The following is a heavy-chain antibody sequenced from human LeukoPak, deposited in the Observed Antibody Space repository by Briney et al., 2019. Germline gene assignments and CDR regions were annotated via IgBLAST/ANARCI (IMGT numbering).Heavy chain of an antibody. CDR3: ARAGPYGSRSYCAY. CDR1: GFIFRNYG. CDR2: ISYDGSRE. Sequence: KAGGSLRLSCAASGFIFRNYGMHWVRQAPGKGLEWVAVISYDGSREYYADSVKGRFTISRDNSKNTLYLQINSLRAEDTAVYYCARAGPYGSRSYCAYWGHGTLVTVSS. D-gene: IGHD3-10*01. V-gene: IGHV3-30*03. J-gene: IGHJ4*01.